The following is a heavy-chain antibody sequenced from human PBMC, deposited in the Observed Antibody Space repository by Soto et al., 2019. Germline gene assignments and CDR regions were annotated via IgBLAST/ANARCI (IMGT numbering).Heavy chain of an antibody. Sequence: SETLSLTCNVSGGSISSGDYYWSWIRQPPGKGLEWIGSIFYSGSTYYNPSLKSRVTISVDTSKNQFSLKLSSVTAADTAVYYCARHLTYCSAGSCYSDFPYYGMDVWGQGTTVT. J-gene: IGHJ6*02. CDR3: ARHLTYCSAGSCYSDFPYYGMDV. D-gene: IGHD2-15*01. V-gene: IGHV4-39*01. CDR1: GGSISSGDYY. CDR2: IFYSGST.